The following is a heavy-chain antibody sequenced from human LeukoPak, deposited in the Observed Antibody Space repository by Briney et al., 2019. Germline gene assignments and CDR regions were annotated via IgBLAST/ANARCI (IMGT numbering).Heavy chain of an antibody. CDR1: GLTFSNYG. J-gene: IGHJ4*02. V-gene: IGHV3-30*18. Sequence: GRSLRLSCVVSGLTFSNYGMHWVRQAPGQGLQWVACVSYDGMRKYYVDSVKGRFTISRDDSKNTMYLQMNSLRVEDTAVYYCAKDPYDSSGYSEIDYWGQGTLVTVSS. CDR3: AKDPYDSSGYSEIDY. CDR2: VSYDGMRK. D-gene: IGHD3-22*01.